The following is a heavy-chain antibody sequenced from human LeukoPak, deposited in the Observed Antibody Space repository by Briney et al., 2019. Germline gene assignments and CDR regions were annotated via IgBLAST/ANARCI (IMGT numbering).Heavy chain of an antibody. CDR3: ARAYSSSSRTPGY. Sequence: GGSLRLSCAASGFIFTNYFMSWVRQAPGKGLEWVGRTRNKADSYTTEYAASVKGRFTISREDSKNSLYLQMDSLKIEDTAVYYCARAYSSSSRTPGYWGQGTLVTVSS. V-gene: IGHV3-72*01. CDR1: GFIFTNYF. CDR2: TRNKADSYTT. J-gene: IGHJ4*02. D-gene: IGHD6-6*01.